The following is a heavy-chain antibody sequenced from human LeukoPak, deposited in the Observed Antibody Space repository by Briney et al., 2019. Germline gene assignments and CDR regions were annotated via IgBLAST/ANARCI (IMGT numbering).Heavy chain of an antibody. Sequence: PSETLSLTCTVSGCSINKYYWSWIRQPPGKGLEWIGYIYYSGSTNYNPSLQSRVTISVDTSKNQFSLKLSSVTAADTAVYYCARVWGNWYFDLWGRGTLVTVSS. J-gene: IGHJ2*01. CDR1: GCSINKYY. V-gene: IGHV4-59*01. CDR3: ARVWGNWYFDL. D-gene: IGHD7-27*01. CDR2: IYYSGST.